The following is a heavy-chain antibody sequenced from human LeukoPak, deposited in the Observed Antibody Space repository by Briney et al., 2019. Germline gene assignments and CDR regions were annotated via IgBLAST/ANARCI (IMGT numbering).Heavy chain of an antibody. CDR3: ARCYYGSGSYSYYYYYYYMDV. D-gene: IGHD3-10*01. CDR2: INWNGGST. CDR1: GFTFDDYG. V-gene: IGHV3-20*04. J-gene: IGHJ6*03. Sequence: GGSLRLSCAASGFTFDDYGMSWVRQAPGKGLEWVSGINWNGGSTGYADSVKGRFTISRDNAKNSLYLQMNSLGAEDTALYYCARCYYGSGSYSYYYYYYYMDVWGKGTTVTVSS.